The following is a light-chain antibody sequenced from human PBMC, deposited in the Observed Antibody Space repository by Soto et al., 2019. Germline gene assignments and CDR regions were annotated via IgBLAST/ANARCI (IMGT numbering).Light chain of an antibody. J-gene: IGLJ2*01. CDR3: GTWDSSLSAVV. CDR2: ENN. Sequence: QSALTQPLSVSAAPGQTVTISCSGSSSNIGNNYVSWYQQLPGTAPKLLIYENNKRPSGIPDRFSGSKSGTSATLGITGLQTGDKADYYCGTWDSSLSAVVFGGGTKLTVL. V-gene: IGLV1-51*02. CDR1: SSNIGNNY.